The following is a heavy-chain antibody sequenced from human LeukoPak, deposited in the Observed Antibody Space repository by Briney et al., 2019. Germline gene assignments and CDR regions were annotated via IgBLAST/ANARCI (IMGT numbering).Heavy chain of an antibody. CDR2: VNPNSGGT. CDR3: ARDLYSSTWNFFGY. V-gene: IGHV1-2*02. Sequence: ASVKVSCKTSGYTFTGYHIHWVRQAPGQGLEWMGWVNPNSGGTNSAQKFQGRVTMTTDTSISTAYMELTRLTPDDTAFYFCARDLYSSTWNFFGYWGQGTLVTVSS. CDR1: GYTFTGYH. J-gene: IGHJ4*02. D-gene: IGHD2/OR15-2a*01.